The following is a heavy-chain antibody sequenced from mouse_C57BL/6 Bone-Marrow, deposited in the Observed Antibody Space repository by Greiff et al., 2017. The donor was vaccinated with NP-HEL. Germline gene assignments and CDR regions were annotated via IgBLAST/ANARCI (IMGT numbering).Heavy chain of an antibody. CDR3: ARGRTTTVVATDYFDD. Sequence: QVQLQQPGAELVKPGASVKLSCKASGYTFTSYWMHWVKQRPGRGLEWIGRIDPNSGGTKYNEKFKSKATLTVDKPSSTAYMQLRSLTSEDSAVYYCARGRTTTVVATDYFDDWGQGTTLTVSS. J-gene: IGHJ2*01. D-gene: IGHD1-1*01. CDR2: IDPNSGGT. V-gene: IGHV1-72*01. CDR1: GYTFTSYW.